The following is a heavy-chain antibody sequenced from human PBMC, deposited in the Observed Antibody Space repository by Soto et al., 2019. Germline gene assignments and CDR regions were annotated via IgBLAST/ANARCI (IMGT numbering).Heavy chain of an antibody. CDR1: GFTFSSYG. Sequence: GGSLRLSCAASGFTFSSYGMHWVRQAPGKGLEWVAVIWYDGSNKYYADSVKGRFTISRDNSKNTLYLQMNSLRAEDTAVYYCARDLSGYYWFFDSWGQGTLVTVSS. J-gene: IGHJ4*02. CDR2: IWYDGSNK. D-gene: IGHD3-22*01. CDR3: ARDLSGYYWFFDS. V-gene: IGHV3-33*01.